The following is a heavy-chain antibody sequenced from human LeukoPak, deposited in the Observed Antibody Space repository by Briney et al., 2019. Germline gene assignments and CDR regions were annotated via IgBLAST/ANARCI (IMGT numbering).Heavy chain of an antibody. D-gene: IGHD6-13*01. V-gene: IGHV3-23*01. CDR1: GFTFSSYA. J-gene: IGHJ4*02. CDR2: ISGSGVT. Sequence: GGSLRLSCAASGFTFSSYAMTWVRQAPGKGLEWVSTISGSGVTYYADSVKGRFSISRDNSKNTLYLQMNSLRVDDTAVYYCAKDWAAASGGYWGQGTLVTVSS. CDR3: AKDWAAASGGY.